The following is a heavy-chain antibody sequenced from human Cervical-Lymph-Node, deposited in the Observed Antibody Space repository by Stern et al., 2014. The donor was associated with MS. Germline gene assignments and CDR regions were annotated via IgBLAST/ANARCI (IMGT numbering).Heavy chain of an antibody. CDR2: IWHDEYSH. CDR1: GFTFSSHV. V-gene: IGHV3-30-3*01. Sequence: QLVQSGGGVVQPGGSLRLSCAASGFTFSSHVMHWVRQAPGKGLEWVTVIWHDEYSHAYADSVKGRITISRDNSNSTLSLQMNSLRADDTAVYYCVREDGDFDYWGQGTLVTVSS. D-gene: IGHD2-8*01. J-gene: IGHJ4*02. CDR3: VREDGDFDY.